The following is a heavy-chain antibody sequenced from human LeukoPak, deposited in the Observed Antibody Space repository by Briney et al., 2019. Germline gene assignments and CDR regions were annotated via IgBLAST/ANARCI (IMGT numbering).Heavy chain of an antibody. CDR2: IDYSGSS. CDR1: GGSISSYS. CDR3: ARDHPVADWAPDI. Sequence: PAETLSLTCSVSGGSISSYSWTWIRQPPGKGLEWIGFIDYSGSSNYNPSLKSRVTISADPSTNLFSLNLTSVTAADTAVYFCARDHPVADWAPDIWGRGTMVTVSS. D-gene: IGHD3-9*01. V-gene: IGHV4-59*13. J-gene: IGHJ3*02.